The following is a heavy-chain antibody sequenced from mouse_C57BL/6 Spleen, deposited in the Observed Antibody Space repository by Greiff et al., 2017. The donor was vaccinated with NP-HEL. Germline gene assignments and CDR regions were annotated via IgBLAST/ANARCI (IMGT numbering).Heavy chain of an antibody. V-gene: IGHV14-4*01. J-gene: IGHJ3*01. CDR2: IDPENGDT. CDR1: GFNIKDDY. CDR3: TLTAQATAWFAY. D-gene: IGHD3-2*02. Sequence: EVQRVESGAELVRPGASVKLSCTASGFNIKDDYMHWVKQRPEQGLEWIGWIDPENGDTEYASKFQGKATITADTSSNTAYLQLSSLTSEDTAVYYCTLTAQATAWFAYWGQGTLVTVSA.